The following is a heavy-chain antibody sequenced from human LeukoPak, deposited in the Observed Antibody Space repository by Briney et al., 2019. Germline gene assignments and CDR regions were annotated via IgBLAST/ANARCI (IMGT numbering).Heavy chain of an antibody. CDR1: GFTFSSYG. CDR2: ISYDGSNK. D-gene: IGHD3-22*01. J-gene: IGHJ4*02. V-gene: IGHV3-30*18. Sequence: GGSLRLSCAASGFTFSSYGMHWVRQAPGKGLEWVAVISYDGSNKYYADSVKGRFTISRDNSKNTLYLQMNSLRAEDTAVYYCAKDPGDSSGYYTFDHWGQGTLVTVSS. CDR3: AKDPGDSSGYYTFDH.